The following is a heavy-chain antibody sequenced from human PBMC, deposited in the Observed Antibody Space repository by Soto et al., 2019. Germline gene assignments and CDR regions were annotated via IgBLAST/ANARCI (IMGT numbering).Heavy chain of an antibody. CDR2: INPNSGGT. D-gene: IGHD5-12*01. CDR1: RYTFTKYY. Sequence: ASVKVSCKASRYTFTKYYMHWVRQAPGQGLEWMGWINPNSGGTNYAQKFQGWVTMTRDTSISTAYMELSRLRSDDTAVYYCAISGYDFLGMDVWGQGTTVTVSS. CDR3: AISGYDFLGMDV. V-gene: IGHV1-2*04. J-gene: IGHJ6*02.